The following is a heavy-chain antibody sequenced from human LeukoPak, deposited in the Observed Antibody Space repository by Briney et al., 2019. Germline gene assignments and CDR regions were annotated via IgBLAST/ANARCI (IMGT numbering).Heavy chain of an antibody. D-gene: IGHD2-21*01. Sequence: SQTLSLTFAISGDSVSSNSGAWNWLRQSPSRGLEWLGRTFCRCKWYNNYAESVKSRITINPDTSKNQFSLQLNSVTPEDTAVYYCARDCGGTYGSYYFDYWGQGTLVTVPS. J-gene: IGHJ4*02. CDR3: ARDCGGTYGSYYFDY. CDR2: TFCRCKWYN. CDR1: GDSVSSNSGA. V-gene: IGHV6-1*01.